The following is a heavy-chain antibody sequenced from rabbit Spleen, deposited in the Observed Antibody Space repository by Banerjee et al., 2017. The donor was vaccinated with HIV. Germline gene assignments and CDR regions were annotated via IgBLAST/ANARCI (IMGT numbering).Heavy chain of an antibody. J-gene: IGHJ3*01. CDR3: ARSGPTDADWYWTRLDL. Sequence: QEQLEESGGDLVKPEGSLTHTCTASGFSFSSNYWICWVRQAPGKGLEWIGCINTINDVTWYASWAKGRFTISKTSSTTVTLQTTSLTAADTATYFCARSGPTDADWYWTRLDLWGQGTLVTVS. CDR2: INTINDVT. CDR1: GFSFSSNYW. D-gene: IGHD3-1*01. V-gene: IGHV1S45*01.